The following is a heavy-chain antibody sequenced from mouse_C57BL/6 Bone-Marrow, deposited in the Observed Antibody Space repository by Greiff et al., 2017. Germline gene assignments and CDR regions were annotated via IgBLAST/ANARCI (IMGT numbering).Heavy chain of an antibody. CDR1: GYTFTSYW. V-gene: IGHV1-55*01. CDR3: ASWDDYDVYAMDY. J-gene: IGHJ4*01. D-gene: IGHD2-4*01. Sequence: LQQPGAELVKPGASVKMSCKASGYTFTSYWITWVKQRPGQGLEWIGDIYPGSGSTNYNEKFKSKATLTVDTSSSTAYMQLSSLTSEDSAVYYCASWDDYDVYAMDYWGQGTSVTVSS. CDR2: IYPGSGST.